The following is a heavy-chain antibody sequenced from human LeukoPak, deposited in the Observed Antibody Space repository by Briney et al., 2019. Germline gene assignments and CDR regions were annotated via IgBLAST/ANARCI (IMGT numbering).Heavy chain of an antibody. Sequence: SDPLSLTCTVSGRSISSHYWSWIRQPPGKGLEWLGYIYYSGSHNYNPPRKSRVTISVDTSKKHFSLKLNHLSAADRAVYYCARDMIVAPWDAFDIWGEGTMVTVSS. V-gene: IGHV4-59*11. CDR2: IYYSGSH. D-gene: IGHD3-22*01. J-gene: IGHJ3*02. CDR1: GRSISSHY. CDR3: ARDMIVAPWDAFDI.